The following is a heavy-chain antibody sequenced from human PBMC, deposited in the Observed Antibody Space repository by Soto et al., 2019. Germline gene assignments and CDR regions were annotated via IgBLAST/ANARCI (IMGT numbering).Heavy chain of an antibody. J-gene: IGHJ4*02. CDR1: GGTFSSYT. Sequence: QVQQVRSGAEVKKPGSSVKVPCKASGGTFSSYTISWVRQAPGQGLEWMARIIPTMNIINCAQKFQDRVTLTADTSMNTAYMELFSLTAGDTDVYYCTSQSMRPRPLPGYAFDYWGQGVLVSVSS. CDR2: IIPTMNII. CDR3: TSQSMRPRPLPGYAFDY. D-gene: IGHD6-6*01. V-gene: IGHV1-69*02.